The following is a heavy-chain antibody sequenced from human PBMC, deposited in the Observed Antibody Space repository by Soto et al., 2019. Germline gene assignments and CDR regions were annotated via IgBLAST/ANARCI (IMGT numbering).Heavy chain of an antibody. Sequence: GSLRLSCAASGFTFSSYWMHWVRQAPGKGLVWVSRINSDGSSTSYADSVKGRFTISRDNAKNTLYLQMNSLRAEDTAVYYCARSPVTGYSSSWYPYWGQGTLVTVSS. V-gene: IGHV3-74*01. CDR1: GFTFSSYW. D-gene: IGHD6-13*01. CDR3: ARSPVTGYSSSWYPY. J-gene: IGHJ4*02. CDR2: INSDGSST.